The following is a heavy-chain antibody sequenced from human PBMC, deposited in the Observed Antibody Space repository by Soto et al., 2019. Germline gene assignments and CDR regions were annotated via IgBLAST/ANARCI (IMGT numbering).Heavy chain of an antibody. CDR3: TRRHSPRDSSGNNHFDL. CDR1: TDSIYSPSYY. V-gene: IGHV4-39*01. CDR2: INYGGST. Sequence: QLQESGPGLVKPSDTLSLNCTVSTDSIYSPSYYWGWIRQPPGKGLEWMGGINYGGSTYSNPSLKSRATMSVATSKNLFALSLSPVTAAATALCYWTRRHSPRDSSGNNHFDLLGQGTLVTVSS. J-gene: IGHJ4*02. D-gene: IGHD6-19*01.